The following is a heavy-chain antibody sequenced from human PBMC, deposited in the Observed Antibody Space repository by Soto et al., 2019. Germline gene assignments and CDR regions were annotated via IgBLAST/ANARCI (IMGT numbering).Heavy chain of an antibody. J-gene: IGHJ5*02. CDR2: VYYSGST. D-gene: IGHD3-3*01. V-gene: IGHV4-39*01. CDR3: ARHFPLRVVRSTYFDA. CDR1: GASIISTTSSYY. Sequence: SETLSLTCTVSGASIISTTSSYYWGWIRQPPGKGLEWIGSVYYSGSTYLNPSLKSRVTISVDTPQNQFSLKRSSVTAADTAVYYCARHFPLRVVRSTYFDAWGQGTLVTVSS.